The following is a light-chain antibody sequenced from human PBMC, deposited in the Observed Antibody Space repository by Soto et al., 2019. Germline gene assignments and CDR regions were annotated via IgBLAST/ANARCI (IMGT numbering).Light chain of an antibody. V-gene: IGKV3D-20*02. Sequence: EIVFTQSPGTLSLSPGETATLSCSASQSVAFSSLTWYQQKPGQAPRLLICGSSIRATGTPDRFSGSGSGTDFTLTISSLEPEDFAIYYCQQRCNWPPVTFGGGTKVDIK. CDR2: GSS. CDR3: QQRCNWPPVT. CDR1: QSVAFSS. J-gene: IGKJ4*01.